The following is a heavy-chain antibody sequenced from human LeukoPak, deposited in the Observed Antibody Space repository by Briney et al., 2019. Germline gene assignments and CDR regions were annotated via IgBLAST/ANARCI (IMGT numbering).Heavy chain of an antibody. CDR1: GYTFSDYG. J-gene: IGHJ4*02. D-gene: IGHD3-22*01. CDR3: ATQPPPGPSDRRDTGDY. Sequence: ASVKVSCKASGYTFSDYGISWVRQAPGQGLEWMGWISAYNGDTDYAQNLQGRVTMTTDKSTSTAYMELSSLRSEDTAVYYCATQPPPGPSDRRDTGDYWGQGTLVTVSS. CDR2: ISAYNGDT. V-gene: IGHV1-18*01.